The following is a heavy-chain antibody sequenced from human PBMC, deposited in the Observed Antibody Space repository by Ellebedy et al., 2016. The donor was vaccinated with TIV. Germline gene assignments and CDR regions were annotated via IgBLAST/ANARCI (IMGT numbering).Heavy chain of an antibody. V-gene: IGHV4-39*07. CDR3: AREYDSSGYYSW. Sequence: SETLSLXXTVSGGSISSSSYYWGWIRQPPGKGLEWIGSIYYSGSTYYNPSLKSRVTISVDKSKNQFSLKLSSVTAADTAVYYCAREYDSSGYYSWWGQGTLVTVSS. CDR2: IYYSGST. CDR1: GGSISSSSYY. D-gene: IGHD3-22*01. J-gene: IGHJ4*02.